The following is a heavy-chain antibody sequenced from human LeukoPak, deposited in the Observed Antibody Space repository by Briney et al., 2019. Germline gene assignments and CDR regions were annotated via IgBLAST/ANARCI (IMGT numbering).Heavy chain of an antibody. D-gene: IGHD1-26*01. V-gene: IGHV1-69*05. CDR2: IIPTFGTA. J-gene: IGHJ1*01. Sequence: SVKVSCKASGGTFSSYAISWVRQAPGQGLEWMGRIIPTFGTANYAQKFQGRVTITTDESTSTAYMEPSSLRSEDTAVYYCARDPVSIVGATVLYFQHWGQGTLVTVSS. CDR1: GGTFSSYA. CDR3: ARDPVSIVGATVLYFQH.